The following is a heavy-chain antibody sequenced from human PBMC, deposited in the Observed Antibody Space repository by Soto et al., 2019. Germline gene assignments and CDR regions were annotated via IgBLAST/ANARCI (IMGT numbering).Heavy chain of an antibody. CDR3: AREDYGGNAN. Sequence: SETLSLTCAVSGGSISSGDYSWSWIRQPPGKGLEWIGYIYHSGSTYYNPSLKSRVTISVDRSKNQFSLKVTSVTAADTVVYYCAREDYGGNANWGQGTLVTVSS. CDR2: IYHSGST. CDR1: GGSISSGDYS. J-gene: IGHJ4*02. D-gene: IGHD4-17*01. V-gene: IGHV4-30-2*01.